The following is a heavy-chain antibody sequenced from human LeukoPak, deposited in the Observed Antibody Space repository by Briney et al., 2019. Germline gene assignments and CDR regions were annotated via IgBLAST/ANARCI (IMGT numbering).Heavy chain of an antibody. Sequence: SETLSLTCTVSGDSISSYYLSWIRQPPGKGLEWIGYIYYSGSTNYNPSLKSRVTISVDTSKNQFSLKLSSVTAADTAVYYCARHTYGSGPYDYCGQGYLVTVSS. D-gene: IGHD6-19*01. CDR1: GDSISSYY. J-gene: IGHJ4*02. CDR2: IYYSGST. CDR3: ARHTYGSGPYDY. V-gene: IGHV4-59*08.